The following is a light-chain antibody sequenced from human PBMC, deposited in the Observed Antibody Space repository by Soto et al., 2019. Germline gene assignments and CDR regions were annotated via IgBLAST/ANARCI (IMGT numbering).Light chain of an antibody. CDR3: QQYAASPYT. CDR1: QSVTHNH. Sequence: EIVLTQSPGTLSLSLGERATLSCRASQSVTHNHLAWYQQKRGQAPRLLIYVASARATGLPGRFSGSGSGTDFTLTISRLEPEDFAVYYCQQYAASPYTFGQGTRLEIK. V-gene: IGKV3-20*01. CDR2: VAS. J-gene: IGKJ5*01.